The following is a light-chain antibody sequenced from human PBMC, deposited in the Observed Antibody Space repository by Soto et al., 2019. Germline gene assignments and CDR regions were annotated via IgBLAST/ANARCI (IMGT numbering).Light chain of an antibody. Sequence: DIVLRQSPGTLSLSPGERATLSCRASQSVSSSYLAWYQQKPGQSPRLLIYGASSRATGIPDRFSGSGSGTDFTLTISRLEPEDFAVYHCQQYGNSPWTFGQGTKVEFK. CDR1: QSVSSSY. J-gene: IGKJ1*01. CDR2: GAS. V-gene: IGKV3-20*01. CDR3: QQYGNSPWT.